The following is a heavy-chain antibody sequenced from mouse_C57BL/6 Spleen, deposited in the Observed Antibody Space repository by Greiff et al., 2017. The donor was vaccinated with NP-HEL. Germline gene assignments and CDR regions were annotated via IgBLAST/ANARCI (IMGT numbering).Heavy chain of an antibody. Sequence: EVMLVESGGDLVKPGGSLKLSCAASGFTFSSYGMSWVRQTPDKRLEWVATISSGGSYTYYPDSVKGRFTISRENAKNTLYLQMSSLKSEDTAMYYGAGVSYGNWFAYWGQGTLVTVSA. D-gene: IGHD2-1*01. J-gene: IGHJ3*01. CDR1: GFTFSSYG. V-gene: IGHV5-6*01. CDR2: ISSGGSYT. CDR3: AGVSYGNWFAY.